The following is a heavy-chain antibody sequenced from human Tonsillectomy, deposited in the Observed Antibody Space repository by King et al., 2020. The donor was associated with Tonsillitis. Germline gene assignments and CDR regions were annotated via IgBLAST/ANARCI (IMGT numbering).Heavy chain of an antibody. CDR3: ARSQIAAAANFDY. Sequence: QLQESGPGLVKPSETLSLTCTVSGGSISSYYWSWIRQPPGKGLDWIGYIYFSGSTNYNPSLKSRVTISVDTSKNHLSLTLSSVTAADTAVFYCARSQIAAAANFDYWSQGTLVTVSS. V-gene: IGHV4-59*01. D-gene: IGHD6-13*01. CDR2: IYFSGST. CDR1: GGSISSYY. J-gene: IGHJ4*02.